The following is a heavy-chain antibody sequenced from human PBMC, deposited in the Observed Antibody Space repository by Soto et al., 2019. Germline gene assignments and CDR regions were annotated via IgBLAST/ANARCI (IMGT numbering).Heavy chain of an antibody. J-gene: IGHJ1*01. CDR1: GFTFSSYS. D-gene: IGHD4-17*01. CDR3: ARDLLRRGEYFQH. V-gene: IGHV3-48*01. CDR2: ISSSSSTI. Sequence: GGSLRLSCAASGFTFSSYSMNWVRQAPGKGLEWVSYISSSSSTIYYADSAKGRFTIARDNAKNSPYLQMNSLRAEDTAVYYCARDLLRRGEYFQHWGQGTLVTVSS.